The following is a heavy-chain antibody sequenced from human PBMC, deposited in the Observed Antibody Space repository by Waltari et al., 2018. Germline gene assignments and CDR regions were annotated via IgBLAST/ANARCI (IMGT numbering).Heavy chain of an antibody. CDR1: GLTFFNYE. J-gene: IGHJ4*02. D-gene: IGHD1-26*01. V-gene: IGHV3-48*03. Sequence: VQLVESGGAVLQPGGSLSLTCEPSGLTFFNYEMNWVRQAPGKGLEWIAYISKRGRRRLDSDSVRGRFTISRDDAKNSVFLQMNDLRVDDSGLYYCTRGLVGAPGWGQGTLVTVSS. CDR3: TRGLVGAPG. CDR2: ISKRGRRR.